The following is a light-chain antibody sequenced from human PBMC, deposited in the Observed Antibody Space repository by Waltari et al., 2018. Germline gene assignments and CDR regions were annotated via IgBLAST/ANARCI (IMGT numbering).Light chain of an antibody. CDR3: QQGYSDPWT. J-gene: IGKJ1*01. CDR2: RAS. V-gene: IGKV1-33*01. Sequence: DIQMTQSPSSLSASVGDTVTITCQASQDIGNNLNWYQQKPETAPKLLIYRASSLQSGTPSRFSGSGSGAAFVLIILNLQPEDFATYYCQQGYSDPWTFGQGTQVEI. CDR1: QDIGNN.